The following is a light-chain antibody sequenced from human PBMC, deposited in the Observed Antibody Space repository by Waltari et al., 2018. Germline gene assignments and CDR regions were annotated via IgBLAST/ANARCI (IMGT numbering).Light chain of an antibody. J-gene: IGKJ2*03. V-gene: IGKV4-1*01. CDR3: QQHYNSPYS. CDR1: QSLLYSSNNKNY. CDR2: WTS. Sequence: DIVMTQSPDSLAVSLGERVTINCKSSQSLLYSSNNKNYLAWYQQKPGQAPKLLIYWTSTRESGVPNRFSGSGSGTDFTLTISGLQAEDVVVYYCQQHYNSPYSFGQGTKVEIK.